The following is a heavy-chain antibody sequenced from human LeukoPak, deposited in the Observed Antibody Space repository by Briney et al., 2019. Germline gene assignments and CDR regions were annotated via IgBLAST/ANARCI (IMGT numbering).Heavy chain of an antibody. D-gene: IGHD2-8*01. V-gene: IGHV3-74*01. J-gene: IGHJ4*02. CDR2: INTDESST. CDR1: GFTFSSYW. CDR3: ARARLVWTKYFDC. Sequence: GRSLRLSCAASGFTFSSYWMHWVRQAPGQGLVWVSRINTDESSTSYADSVKGRFTISRDNAKSTLYLQMSSLRAEDTAVYYCARARLVWTKYFDCWGQGTLVTVSS.